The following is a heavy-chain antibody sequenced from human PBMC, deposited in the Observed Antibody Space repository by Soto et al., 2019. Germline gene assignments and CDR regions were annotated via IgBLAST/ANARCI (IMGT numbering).Heavy chain of an antibody. Sequence: KASETLSVTCTVSGGSISSSSYYWGWIRQPPGKGLEWTGSIYYSGSTYYNPSLKSRVTISVDTSKNQFSLKLSSVTAADTAVYYCARPGYSSSWLSPRNHALYYYYGMDVWGQGTTVTVSS. J-gene: IGHJ6*02. CDR2: IYYSGST. CDR3: ARPGYSSSWLSPRNHALYYYYGMDV. V-gene: IGHV4-39*01. CDR1: GGSISSSSYY. D-gene: IGHD6-13*01.